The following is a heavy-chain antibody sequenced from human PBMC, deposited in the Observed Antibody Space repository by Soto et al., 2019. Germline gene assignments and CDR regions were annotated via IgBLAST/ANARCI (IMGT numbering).Heavy chain of an antibody. V-gene: IGHV4-30-4*01. CDR2: IYYGGST. CDR1: VGSISSGDYY. D-gene: IGHD5-18*01. Sequence: SETLSLTCTVSVGSISSGDYYWSWIRQPPGKGLEWIGYIYYGGSTYYNPSLKSRVTISVDTSENQFSLKLSSVTAADTAVYYCARGLKADTAFDSWGQGTLVTVSS. CDR3: ARGLKADTAFDS. J-gene: IGHJ5*01.